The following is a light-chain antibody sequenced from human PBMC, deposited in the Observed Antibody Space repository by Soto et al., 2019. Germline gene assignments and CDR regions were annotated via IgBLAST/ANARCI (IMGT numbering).Light chain of an antibody. CDR1: QSVSSRD. J-gene: IGKJ1*01. V-gene: IGKV3-20*01. CDR3: QQYDSSGT. Sequence: EIVLTQSPGTLSLSPGERATLSCRASQSVSSRDLAWYQQKPGQAPRLLIYGASNRATGIPDRFSGSGSGTDFTLTISRLEPEDFAVYYCQQYDSSGTFGQGTKVEIK. CDR2: GAS.